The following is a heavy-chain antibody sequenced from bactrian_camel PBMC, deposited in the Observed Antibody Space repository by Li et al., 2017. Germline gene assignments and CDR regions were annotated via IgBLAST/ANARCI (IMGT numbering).Heavy chain of an antibody. CDR2: VDMDGST. J-gene: IGHJ4*01. CDR1: RITFSLAC. Sequence: QVQLVESGGGSVQAGGSLRLSCAASRITFSLACMAWWRQAPGKEREAVAAVDMDGSTSYADSVMGRFTISKDNAKNTMYLQMNNPQPEDTAMYYCAADVGSMSGNCQPNYWGQGTQVTVSS. CDR3: AADVGSMSGNCQPNY. D-gene: IGHD6*01. V-gene: IGHV3S53*01.